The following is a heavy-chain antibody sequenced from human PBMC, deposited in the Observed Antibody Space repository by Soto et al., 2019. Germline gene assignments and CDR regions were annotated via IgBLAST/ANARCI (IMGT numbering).Heavy chain of an antibody. CDR1: GFTFTSSA. CDR2: IVVGSGNT. Sequence: SVKVSCKASGFTFTSSAMQWVRQARGQRLEWIGWIVVGSGNTNYAQKFQERVTITRDMSTSTAYMELSSLRSEDTAVYYCAAWDHCSGGSCRDYWGQGTLVTVSS. J-gene: IGHJ4*02. V-gene: IGHV1-58*02. D-gene: IGHD2-15*01. CDR3: AAWDHCSGGSCRDY.